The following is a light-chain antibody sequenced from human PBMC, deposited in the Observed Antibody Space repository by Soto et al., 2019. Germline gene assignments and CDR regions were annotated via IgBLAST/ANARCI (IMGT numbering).Light chain of an antibody. V-gene: IGKV3-11*01. CDR2: DAS. Sequence: EIVLTQSPATLSLSPGEGATLSCRASQTIHNYLAWYQQKPGQPPRLLIYDASNRDAGIPAKFSGSGSGTDFTLTISSLEPEDSAVYYCQQRSAWPPTFGQGTKVEIK. CDR1: QTIHNY. CDR3: QQRSAWPPT. J-gene: IGKJ1*01.